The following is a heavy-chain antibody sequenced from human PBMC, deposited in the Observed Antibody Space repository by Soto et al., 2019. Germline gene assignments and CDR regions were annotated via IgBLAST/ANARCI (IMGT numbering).Heavy chain of an antibody. CDR2: IYYSGST. V-gene: IGHV4-31*03. D-gene: IGHD5-12*01. J-gene: IGHJ3*02. Sequence: SETLSLTCTVSGGSVSSGAYYWTWIRQRPGKGLEWIGYIYYSGSTYYSPSLKSRLSISLDTSKNQFSLRLSSVTAADTAMYYCARARLRAVYAFDIWGQGTMVT. CDR1: GGSVSSGAYY. CDR3: ARARLRAVYAFDI.